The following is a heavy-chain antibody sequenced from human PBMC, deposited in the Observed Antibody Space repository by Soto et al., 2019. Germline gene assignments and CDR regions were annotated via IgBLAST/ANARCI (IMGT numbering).Heavy chain of an antibody. CDR1: GFTFSSYA. J-gene: IGHJ4*02. CDR2: ISGSGGST. Sequence: PGGSLRLSCAASGFTFSSYAMSWVRQAPGKGLEWVSAISGSGGSTYYADSVKGRFTISRDNSKNTLYLQMNSLRAEDTAVYYCAKVDGFAVTTCYDYWGQGTLVTVSS. V-gene: IGHV3-23*01. D-gene: IGHD4-17*01. CDR3: AKVDGFAVTTCYDY.